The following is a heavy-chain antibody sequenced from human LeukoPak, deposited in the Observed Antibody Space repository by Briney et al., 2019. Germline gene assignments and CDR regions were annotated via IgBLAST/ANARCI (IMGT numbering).Heavy chain of an antibody. CDR3: ARDSSTSYYYYGMDV. CDR2: INPNSGGT. D-gene: IGHD2-2*01. V-gene: IGHV1-2*02. Sequence: ASVKVSCKASGYTFTGYYMHWARQAPGQGLEWMGWINPNSGGTNYAQKFQGRVTMTRDTSISTAYMELSRLRSDDTAVYYCARDSSTSYYYYGMDVWGQGTTVTVSS. J-gene: IGHJ6*02. CDR1: GYTFTGYY.